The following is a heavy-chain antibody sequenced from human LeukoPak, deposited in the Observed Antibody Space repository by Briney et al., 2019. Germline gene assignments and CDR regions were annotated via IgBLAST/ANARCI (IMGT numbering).Heavy chain of an antibody. V-gene: IGHV3-30-3*01. CDR3: ARDRRGIIWFDP. CDR2: ISYDGSNK. J-gene: IGHJ5*02. CDR1: GFTFSSYA. Sequence: PGGSLRLSCAASGFTFSSYAMHWVRQAPGKGLEWVAVISYDGSNKYYADSVKGRFTISRDNSKNTLYLQMNSLRAEDTAVYYCARDRRGIIWFDPWGRGTLVTVSS. D-gene: IGHD1-14*01.